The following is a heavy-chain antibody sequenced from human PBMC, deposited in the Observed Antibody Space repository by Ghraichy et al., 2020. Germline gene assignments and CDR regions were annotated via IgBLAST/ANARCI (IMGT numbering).Heavy chain of an antibody. Sequence: GGSPRLSCAASGFPFSAYAMHWVRQASGKGLEWVGRIKSKTDNYATAYAASVKGRFTVSRDDSKSTAYLQMNSLKTEDTAVYYCTRLLGHGYNFKFDYWGRGTLVTVSS. D-gene: IGHD5-24*01. J-gene: IGHJ4*02. CDR1: GFPFSAYA. CDR2: IKSKTDNYAT. V-gene: IGHV3-73*01. CDR3: TRLLGHGYNFKFDY.